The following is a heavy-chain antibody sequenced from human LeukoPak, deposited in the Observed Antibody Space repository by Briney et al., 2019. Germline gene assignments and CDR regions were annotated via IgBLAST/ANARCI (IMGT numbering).Heavy chain of an antibody. J-gene: IGHJ4*02. CDR1: GFTFSSYS. Sequence: GGSLRLSCAASGFTFSSYSMNWVRQAPGKGLEWVSYISIISSTIYYADSVKGRFTISRDNAKNSLYLQMNSLRADDTAVYYCARALSQWDNTIDYWGQGTLVTVSS. CDR3: ARALSQWDNTIDY. CDR2: ISIISSTI. D-gene: IGHD1-26*01. V-gene: IGHV3-48*01.